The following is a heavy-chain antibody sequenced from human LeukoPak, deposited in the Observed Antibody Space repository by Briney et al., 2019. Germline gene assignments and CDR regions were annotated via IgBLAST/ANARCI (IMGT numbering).Heavy chain of an antibody. V-gene: IGHV1-8*01. J-gene: IGHJ4*02. CDR2: MNPNSGNT. D-gene: IGHD2-8*01. Sequence: ASVKVSCKASGYTFTSYDINWVRQATGQGLEWMGWMNPNSGNTGYAQKFQGRVTMTRNTSISTAYMELSSLRSEDTAVYYCARLHCTNDVCYKGDFSEFDYWGQGTLVTVSS. CDR3: ARLHCTNDVCYKGDFSEFDY. CDR1: GYTFTSYD.